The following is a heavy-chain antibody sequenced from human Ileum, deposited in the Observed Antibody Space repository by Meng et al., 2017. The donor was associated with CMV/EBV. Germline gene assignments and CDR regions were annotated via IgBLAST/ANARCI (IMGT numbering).Heavy chain of an antibody. J-gene: IGHJ4*02. D-gene: IGHD3-9*01. CDR1: GFTFSSYW. V-gene: IGHV3-7*01. CDR3: TKDILPQSEN. Sequence: GGSLRPSCAASGFTFSSYWMTWVRKAPGKGLEWVANIRPDGSEKYSADSVRGRFTISRDNTKNSLYLQMNNLRAEDTAIYYCTKDILPQSENWGQGTLVTVSS. CDR2: IRPDGSEK.